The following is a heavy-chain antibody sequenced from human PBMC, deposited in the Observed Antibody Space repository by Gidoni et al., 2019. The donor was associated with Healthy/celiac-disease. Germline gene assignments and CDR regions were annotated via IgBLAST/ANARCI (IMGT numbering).Heavy chain of an antibody. Sequence: EVQLLESGGGLVQPGGSLRLSCAASGFTFRSYAMSGVRPAPGKGLGWVSAISGSGGSTYYEDSVKGRFTISRDNSKNTLYLQMNSLRAEDTAVYYCAKDFRYYDFWSGYYSPYGMDVWGQGTTVTVSS. CDR1: GFTFRSYA. D-gene: IGHD3-3*01. CDR2: ISGSGGST. J-gene: IGHJ6*02. V-gene: IGHV3-23*01. CDR3: AKDFRYYDFWSGYYSPYGMDV.